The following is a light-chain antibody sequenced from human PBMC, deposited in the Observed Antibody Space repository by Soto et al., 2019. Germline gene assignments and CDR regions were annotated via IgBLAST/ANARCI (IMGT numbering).Light chain of an antibody. V-gene: IGLV2-11*01. J-gene: IGLJ1*01. CDR2: DVS. CDR1: SSDVGGYNY. CDR3: CSYVGSDSSFV. Sequence: ALTQPRSVSGSPGQSVTISCTGTSSDVGGYNYVSWYQQHPGKVPKLIIYDVSIRPSGVPDRFSGSKSGITASLTISGLQAEDEADYYCCSYVGSDSSFVFGSGTKVTVL.